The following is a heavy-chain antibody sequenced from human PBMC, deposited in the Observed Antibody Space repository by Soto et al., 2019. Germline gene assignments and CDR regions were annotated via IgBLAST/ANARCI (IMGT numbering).Heavy chain of an antibody. CDR2: IYNSGTT. Sequence: TLSLTCTVSGGSINSGGFYWSWIRQHPGKGLEWIGYIYNSGTTYYNPSLKTRVSISRDISKNQFSLKLRSVTAADTAVFYCARGYGGKETDSCSQGTLVTVSS. CDR1: GGSINSGGFY. CDR3: ARGYGGKETDS. J-gene: IGHJ4*02. V-gene: IGHV4-31*03. D-gene: IGHD4-17*01.